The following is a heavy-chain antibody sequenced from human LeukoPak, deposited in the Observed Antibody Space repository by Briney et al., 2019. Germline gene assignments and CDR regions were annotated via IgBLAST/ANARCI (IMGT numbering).Heavy chain of an antibody. J-gene: IGHJ4*02. CDR3: ARARGAPYRHPFVERIAPYYFDD. Sequence: ASVRVSCKASGYNFNTYDINWVRQTGGQGLEWMGWMSPNSGNTAYAQKFQGRVTMSRNASIATVYMEVSSLTSDDTAVYFCARARGAPYRHPFVERIAPYYFDDWGQGTLVTVSS. V-gene: IGHV1-8*01. CDR2: MSPNSGNT. CDR1: GYNFNTYD. D-gene: IGHD2-21*01.